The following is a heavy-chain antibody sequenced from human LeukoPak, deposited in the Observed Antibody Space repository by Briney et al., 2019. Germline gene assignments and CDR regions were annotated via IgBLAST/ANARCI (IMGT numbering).Heavy chain of an antibody. Sequence: PSDTLSLTCTVSGGSIRSSSYWGWIRQPPGKGLEWIGSIYYSGGTHYNPSLKSRVTISVDRSKNQFSLKLSSVTAADTAVYYCASLPLAASYYYYMDVWGKGTTVTVSS. CDR2: IYYSGGT. CDR3: ASLPLAASYYYYMDV. J-gene: IGHJ6*03. D-gene: IGHD6-25*01. V-gene: IGHV4-39*07. CDR1: GGSIRSSSY.